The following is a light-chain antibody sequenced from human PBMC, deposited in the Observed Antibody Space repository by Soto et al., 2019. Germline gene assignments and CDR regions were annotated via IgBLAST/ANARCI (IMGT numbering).Light chain of an antibody. V-gene: IGKV1-5*03. CDR3: QQLKSYPLT. CDR2: KAS. J-gene: IGKJ4*01. Sequence: DIQMTQSPSTLSASVGDRVTITCRASQSISSWLAWYQQKPGTAPKLLIYKASSLQSGVPSRFSGSGSGTEFALTISSLQPEDSATYYCQQLKSYPLTFGGGTKVDI. CDR1: QSISSW.